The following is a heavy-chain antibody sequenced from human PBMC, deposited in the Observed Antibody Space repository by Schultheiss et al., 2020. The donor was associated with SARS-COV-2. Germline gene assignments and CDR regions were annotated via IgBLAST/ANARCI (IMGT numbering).Heavy chain of an antibody. J-gene: IGHJ6*02. CDR1: GFSLSTSGMC. CDR2: IFSNDEK. D-gene: IGHD6-19*01. Sequence: SGPTLVKPTQTLTLTCTFSGFSLSTSGMCVSWIRQPPGKALEWLAHIFSNDEKSYSTSLKSRLTISKDTSKSQVVLTMTNMDPVDTATYYCARIIGSGWLYYYYGMDVWGQGTTVTVSS. CDR3: ARIIGSGWLYYYYGMDV. V-gene: IGHV2-26*01.